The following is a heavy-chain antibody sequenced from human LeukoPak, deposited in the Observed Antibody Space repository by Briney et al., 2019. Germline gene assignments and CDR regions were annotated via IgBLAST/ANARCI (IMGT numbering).Heavy chain of an antibody. CDR2: TRYDGSNK. V-gene: IGHV3-30*02. J-gene: IGHJ4*02. Sequence: GGSLRLSCAASGFTFSSYGMHWVRQAPGKGLEWVAFTRYDGSNKYYADSVKGRFTISRDNSKNTLYLQMNSLRAEDTAVYYCAKDRRDGYNFPDYWGQGTLVTASS. CDR1: GFTFSSYG. CDR3: AKDRRDGYNFPDY. D-gene: IGHD5-24*01.